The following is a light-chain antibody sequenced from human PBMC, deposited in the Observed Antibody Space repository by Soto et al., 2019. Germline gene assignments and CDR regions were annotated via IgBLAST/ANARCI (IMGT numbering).Light chain of an antibody. V-gene: IGLV2-14*01. CDR1: SSDVGGYSY. J-gene: IGLJ7*01. Sequence: QSVLTQPASVSGSPGQSITISCTGTSSDVGGYSYVSWYQQHPGKAPKLMIYEVSNRPSGVSNRFSGSKSGYTASLTISGLQAEDEADYYCTSYTSSNTWVFGGGTQLTVL. CDR3: TSYTSSNTWV. CDR2: EVS.